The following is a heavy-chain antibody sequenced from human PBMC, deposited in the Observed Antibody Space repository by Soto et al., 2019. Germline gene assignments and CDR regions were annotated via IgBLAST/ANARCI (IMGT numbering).Heavy chain of an antibody. CDR2: VYWDDDN. V-gene: IGHV2-5*02. CDR1: GFSVTTHGVG. J-gene: IGHJ4*02. Sequence: QITLKESGPTLVQPTQTLTLTCSLSGFSVTTHGVGVGWIRQPPGKALEWLAVVYWDDDNRYRPSLKSRVTFTRDSSKNQVVFTMANMDPVDTATYYCAHKVTADLNARVFDSWGKGTLVTVSS. CDR3: AHKVTADLNARVFDS.